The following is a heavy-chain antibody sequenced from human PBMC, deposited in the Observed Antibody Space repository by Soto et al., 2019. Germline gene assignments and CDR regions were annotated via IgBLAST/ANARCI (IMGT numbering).Heavy chain of an antibody. CDR3: AREENYYDSSGYLEAPDY. D-gene: IGHD3-22*01. Sequence: YTFTSYGISWVRQAPGQGLEWMGWISAYNGNTNYAQKLQGRVTMTTDTSTSTAYMELRSLRSDDTAVYYCAREENYYDSSGYLEAPDYWGQGTLVTVSS. V-gene: IGHV1-18*01. CDR1: YTFTSYG. CDR2: ISAYNGNT. J-gene: IGHJ4*02.